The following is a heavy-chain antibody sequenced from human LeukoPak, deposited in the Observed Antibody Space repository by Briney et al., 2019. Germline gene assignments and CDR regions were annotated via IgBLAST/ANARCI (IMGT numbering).Heavy chain of an antibody. CDR1: GFTFSDHA. CDR3: IRQKKSHGNFDY. D-gene: IGHD1-26*01. J-gene: IGHJ4*02. CDR2: VGIAADT. Sequence: SGGSLRLSCAASGFTFSDHAMHWVRQAPEKGLEWVSAVGIAADTFYPGSVKGRFTISRENAKNSLYLQMNSLRVEDTAVYYCIRQKKSHGNFDYWGQGTLVTVSS. V-gene: IGHV3-13*01.